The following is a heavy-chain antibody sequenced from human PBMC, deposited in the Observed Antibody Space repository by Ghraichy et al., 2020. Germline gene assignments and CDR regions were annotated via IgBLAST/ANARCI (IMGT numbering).Heavy chain of an antibody. CDR2: IYTSGSS. CDR1: GGSISSYY. J-gene: IGHJ6*03. Sequence: SETLSLTCTVSGGSISSYYWSWIRQPAGKGLEWIGRIYTSGSSNYNPSLKSRVPMSVDTSKTQFSPKLSSVTAAATAVYYCARDELGYRSSTSCLYYYYYDMDVCGERTTVTVSS. CDR3: ARDELGYRSSTSCLYYYYYDMDV. D-gene: IGHD2-2*01. V-gene: IGHV4-4*07.